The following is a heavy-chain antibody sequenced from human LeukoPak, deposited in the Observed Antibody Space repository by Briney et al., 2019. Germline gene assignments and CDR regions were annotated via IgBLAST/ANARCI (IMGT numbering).Heavy chain of an antibody. J-gene: IGHJ4*02. CDR1: GFTFSSYA. V-gene: IGHV3-23*01. CDR2: INTSGGTT. D-gene: IGHD3-22*01. Sequence: GGSLRLSCAASGFTFSSYAMSWVRQAPGKGLEWVSSINTSGGTTYYADSVKGRFTISRDNSKNTLYLQMNRLRAEETAVYYCAKVYDSSGYYYSSWGQGTLVTVSS. CDR3: AKVYDSSGYYYSS.